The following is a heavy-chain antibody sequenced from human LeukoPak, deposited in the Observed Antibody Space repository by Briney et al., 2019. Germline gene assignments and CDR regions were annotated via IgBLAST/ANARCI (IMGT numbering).Heavy chain of an antibody. CDR3: ARDQDLNHSLGDY. CDR1: GFTYSSYS. Sequence: GGSLRLSCAASGFTYSSYSMNWVRQAPGKGVEWVSSISSSSSYIYYADSVKGRFTISRDNAKNSLYLQMNSLRAEDTAVYYCARDQDLNHSLGDYWGQGTLVTVSS. D-gene: IGHD3-16*01. V-gene: IGHV3-21*01. CDR2: ISSSSSYI. J-gene: IGHJ4*02.